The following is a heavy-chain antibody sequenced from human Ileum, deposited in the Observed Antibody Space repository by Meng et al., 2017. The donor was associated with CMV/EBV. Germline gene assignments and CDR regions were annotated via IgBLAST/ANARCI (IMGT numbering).Heavy chain of an antibody. J-gene: IGHJ4*02. D-gene: IGHD2-2*02. CDR3: VRGAQHSPRLPTALPLDH. CDR1: GYTFPTYY. CDR2: INPSGGST. Sequence: ASVKVSCKASGYTFPTYYLHWVRQAPGQGPEGMGMINPSGGSTVYAQKFQGRVTVTSDTPASTGYMELDSLRSEDTGVYYCVRGAQHSPRLPTALPLDHWGQGTLVTVSS. V-gene: IGHV1-46*01.